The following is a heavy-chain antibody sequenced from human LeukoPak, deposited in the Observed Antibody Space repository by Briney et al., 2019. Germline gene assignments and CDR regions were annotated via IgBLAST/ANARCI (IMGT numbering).Heavy chain of an antibody. D-gene: IGHD5-18*01. CDR1: GYKFTGYY. J-gene: IGHJ4*02. Sequence: GASVKVSCKASGYKFTGYYMHWVRQAPGQGLEWVGWINPNSGDSHHAQKFQGRVTMTRDTSISTAYMELSRLRSDDTAVYYCAREIGGILVFDYWGQGTLVTVSS. CDR2: INPNSGDS. V-gene: IGHV1-2*02. CDR3: AREIGGILVFDY.